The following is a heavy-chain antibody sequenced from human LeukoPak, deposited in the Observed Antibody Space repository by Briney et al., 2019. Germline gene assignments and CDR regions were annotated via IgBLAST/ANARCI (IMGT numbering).Heavy chain of an antibody. CDR1: GHTLKDLS. Sequence: ASVKVSCKAFGHTLKDLSIHWVRQAPGKGLEWLGGFDPEDDERMYAPKFQGRVTVTEDNSIDTAYMELTSLSSDDTGGYYCSTETAGNYWGQGTLVTVSS. CDR3: STETAGNY. V-gene: IGHV1-24*01. CDR2: FDPEDDER. J-gene: IGHJ4*02.